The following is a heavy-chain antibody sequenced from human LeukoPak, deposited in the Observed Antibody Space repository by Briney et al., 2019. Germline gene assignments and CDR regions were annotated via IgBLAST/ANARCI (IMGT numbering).Heavy chain of an antibody. CDR2: ISAYNGNT. V-gene: IGHV1-18*04. Sequence: ASVKVSCKASGYTFTGYYMHWVRQAPGQGLEWMGWISAYNGNTNYAQKLQGRVTMTTDTSTSTAYMELRSLRSDDTAVYYCARRNLNFGVVIESVFHFDYWGQGTLVTVSS. J-gene: IGHJ4*02. CDR3: ARRNLNFGVVIESVFHFDY. D-gene: IGHD3-3*01. CDR1: GYTFTGYY.